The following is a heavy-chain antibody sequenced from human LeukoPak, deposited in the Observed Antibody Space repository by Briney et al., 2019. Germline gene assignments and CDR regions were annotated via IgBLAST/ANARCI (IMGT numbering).Heavy chain of an antibody. Sequence: ASVKVSCKASGYTFTNYGISWVRQAPGQGLEWMGWISAYNGNTNYAQKLQGRVTMTTDTSTSTAYMELRSLRSDDTAVYYCARDRATIFGAPVRRFDPWGQGTLVTVSS. CDR2: ISAYNGNT. D-gene: IGHD3-3*01. CDR3: ARDRATIFGAPVRRFDP. CDR1: GYTFTNYG. J-gene: IGHJ5*02. V-gene: IGHV1-18*01.